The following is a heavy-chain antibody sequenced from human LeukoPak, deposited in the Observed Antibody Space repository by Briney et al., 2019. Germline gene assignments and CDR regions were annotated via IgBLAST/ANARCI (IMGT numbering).Heavy chain of an antibody. J-gene: IGHJ4*02. V-gene: IGHV3-11*01. Sequence: GGSLRLSCAASGFTFSDYYMSWIRQAPGKGLEWVSYISSSGSTIYYADSVRGRFTISRDNAKNSLYLQMNSLRAEDTAVYYCAKDSSGYYGLFDYWGQGTLVTVSS. CDR1: GFTFSDYY. D-gene: IGHD3-22*01. CDR2: ISSSGSTI. CDR3: AKDSSGYYGLFDY.